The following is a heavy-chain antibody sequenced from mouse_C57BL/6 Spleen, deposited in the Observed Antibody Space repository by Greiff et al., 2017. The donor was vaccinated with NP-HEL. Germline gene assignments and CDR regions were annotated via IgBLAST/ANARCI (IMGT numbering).Heavy chain of an antibody. J-gene: IGHJ3*01. Sequence: QVQLQQPGAELVKPGASVKLSCKASGYTFTSYWMQWVKQRPGQGLEWIGEIDPSDSYTNYNQKIKGKATLTVDTSSSTAYMQLSSLTSEDSAVYYCARQLRVAWFAYWGQGTLVTVSA. CDR2: IDPSDSYT. V-gene: IGHV1-50*01. D-gene: IGHD3-2*02. CDR3: ARQLRVAWFAY. CDR1: GYTFTSYW.